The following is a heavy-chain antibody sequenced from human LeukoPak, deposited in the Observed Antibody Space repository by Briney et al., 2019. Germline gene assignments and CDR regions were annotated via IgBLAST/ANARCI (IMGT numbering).Heavy chain of an antibody. Sequence: ASVKVSCKASGYTFTSYYMHWVRQAPGQGLEWMGIINPSGGSTSYAQKFQGRVTMTRDMSTSTVYMELSSLRSEDTAVYYCAREREEDYDILTGYRYYMDVWGKGTTVTVSS. D-gene: IGHD3-9*01. J-gene: IGHJ6*03. CDR1: GYTFTSYY. CDR3: AREREEDYDILTGYRYYMDV. CDR2: INPSGGST. V-gene: IGHV1-46*01.